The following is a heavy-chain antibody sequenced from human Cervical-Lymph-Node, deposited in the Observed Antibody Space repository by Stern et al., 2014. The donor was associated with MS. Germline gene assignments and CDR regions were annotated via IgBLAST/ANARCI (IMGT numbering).Heavy chain of an antibody. D-gene: IGHD4-17*01. CDR3: ANPLPYAN. Sequence: VQLVESGSEVKKPGASVKVSCKASGDTFASYPIHWLRQAPGQGFVWMGIVNPTDGRTTYAQTCKGRVTLTRDTSTRTVYMELSSLRTEDTAMYFCANPLPYANWGQGTRVTVSS. CDR1: GDTFASYP. J-gene: IGHJ1*01. CDR2: VNPTDGRT. V-gene: IGHV1-46*03.